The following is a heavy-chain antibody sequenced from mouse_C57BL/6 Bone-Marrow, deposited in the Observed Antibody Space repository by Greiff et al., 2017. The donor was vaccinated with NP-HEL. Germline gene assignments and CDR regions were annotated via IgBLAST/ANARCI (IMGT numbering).Heavy chain of an antibody. Sequence: DVMLVESGGGLVKPGGSLKLSCAASGFTFSDYGMHWVRQAPEKGLEWVAYISSGSSTIYYADTVKGRFTISRDNAKNTLFLQMTSLRSEDTAMYYCARGGPAWFAYWGQGTLVTVSA. CDR2: ISSGSSTI. V-gene: IGHV5-17*01. J-gene: IGHJ3*01. CDR3: ARGGPAWFAY. CDR1: GFTFSDYG.